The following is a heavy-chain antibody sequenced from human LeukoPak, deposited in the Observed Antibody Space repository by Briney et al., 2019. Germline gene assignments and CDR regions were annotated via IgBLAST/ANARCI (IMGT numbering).Heavy chain of an antibody. CDR1: GYTFTSYA. V-gene: IGHV1-3*01. J-gene: IGHJ5*02. CDR3: ARDRSGEGNWFDP. D-gene: IGHD6-25*01. Sequence: ASVKVSCKASGYTFTSYAMHWVRQAPGQRLEWMGWVNAGNGNTKYSQKFQGRVTITRDTSASTAYMELSSLRSEDTAVYYCARDRSGEGNWFDPWGQGTLVTVSS. CDR2: VNAGNGNT.